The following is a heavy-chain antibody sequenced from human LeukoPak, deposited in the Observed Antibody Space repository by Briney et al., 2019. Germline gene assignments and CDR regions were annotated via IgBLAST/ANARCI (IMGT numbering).Heavy chain of an antibody. CDR1: GGSISSYF. D-gene: IGHD4-17*01. Sequence: PPEALSLTCTVSGGSISSYFWSWIRQPPGKGLEWIGYIHYSGDTNYNSSLKNRVTISLDASKNQFSLKLRSVTAADTAVYYCARYPYNDGDYTPESGYWGQGILVTVSS. J-gene: IGHJ4*02. CDR3: ARYPYNDGDYTPESGY. V-gene: IGHV4-59*08. CDR2: IHYSGDT.